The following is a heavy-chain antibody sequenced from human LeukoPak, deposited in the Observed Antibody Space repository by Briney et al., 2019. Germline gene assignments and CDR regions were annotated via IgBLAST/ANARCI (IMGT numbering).Heavy chain of an antibody. CDR1: GGSISSGSYY. V-gene: IGHV4-61*02. J-gene: IGHJ4*02. Sequence: SETLSLTCTVSGGSISSGSYYWSWIRQPAGKGLEWIGRIYTSGSTNYNPSLKSRVTMSVDTSKNQFSLKLSSVTAADTAVYYCARDSALPFGKSTGGGEGYWGQGTLVTVSS. CDR2: IYTSGST. CDR3: ARDSALPFGKSTGGGEGY. D-gene: IGHD3-10*01.